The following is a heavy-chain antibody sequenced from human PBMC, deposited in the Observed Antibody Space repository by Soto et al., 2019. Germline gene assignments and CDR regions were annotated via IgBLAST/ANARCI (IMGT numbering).Heavy chain of an antibody. J-gene: IGHJ4*02. D-gene: IGHD3-22*01. V-gene: IGHV3-48*03. CDR1: GFTFSNYE. CDR3: ARGLRNYYDRSGLHY. CDR2: ISYSGSTI. Sequence: GGSLRLSCAASGFTFSNYEMNWVRQAPGKGLEWVSYISYSGSTIYYADSVKGRFTISRDNSENSLYLQMNSLRAEDTAVYYCARGLRNYYDRSGLHYWGQGTLVTVSS.